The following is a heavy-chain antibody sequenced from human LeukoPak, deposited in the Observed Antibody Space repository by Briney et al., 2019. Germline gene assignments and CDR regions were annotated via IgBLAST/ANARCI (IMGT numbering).Heavy chain of an antibody. CDR1: GYNFATFS. J-gene: IGHJ5*02. Sequence: NPGESLKISCQGSGYNFATFSITWVRQVPGKGLEWLGIIYAGDSDTTYNPSFQGHVTISVDNSFNTAYLQWTSLRTSDTAAYYCAANYFDLGTYVYWFDPWGQGTLVTVSS. D-gene: IGHD2/OR15-2a*01. V-gene: IGHV5-51*01. CDR2: IYAGDSDT. CDR3: AANYFDLGTYVYWFDP.